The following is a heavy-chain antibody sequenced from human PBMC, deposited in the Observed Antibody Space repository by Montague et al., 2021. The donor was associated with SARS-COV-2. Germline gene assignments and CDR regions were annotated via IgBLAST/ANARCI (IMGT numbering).Heavy chain of an antibody. J-gene: IGHJ4*02. D-gene: IGHD3-22*01. Sequence: PLRLSCAASGFTFSSYRMSWVRQAPGKGLEWVANIKEDGSEKKYVGSVKGRFTISRDNAKDSLYLQMNSLRAEDTAVYYCAREYFDNSGMGHYWGQGTLVTASS. V-gene: IGHV3-7*01. CDR3: AREYFDNSGMGHY. CDR2: IKEDGSEK. CDR1: GFTFSSYR.